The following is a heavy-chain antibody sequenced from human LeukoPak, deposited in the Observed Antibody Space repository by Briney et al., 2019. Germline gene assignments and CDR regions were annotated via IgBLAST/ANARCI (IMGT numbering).Heavy chain of an antibody. D-gene: IGHD3-22*01. J-gene: IGHJ3*02. CDR2: INHSGST. CDR3: ARGLTGGYYFDAFDI. CDR1: GGSFSGYY. Sequence: KTSETLSLTCAVYGGSFSGYYWSWLRQPPGKGLEWIGEINHSGSTNYNPSRKSRVTISVDTSKNQFSLKLSSVTAADTAVYYCARGLTGGYYFDAFDIWGQGTMVTVSS. V-gene: IGHV4-34*01.